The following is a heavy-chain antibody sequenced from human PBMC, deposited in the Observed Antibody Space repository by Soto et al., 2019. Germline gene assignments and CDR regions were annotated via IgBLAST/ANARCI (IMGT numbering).Heavy chain of an antibody. CDR3: ARDGRGYSYGYSWFDP. CDR1: GFTVSSNY. Sequence: PGGYLRLSCAASGFTVSSNYMSWVRQAPGKGLEWVSVIYSGGSTYYADSVKGRFTISRHNSKNTLYLQMNSLRAEDTAVYYCARDGRGYSYGYSWFDPWGQGTLVTVSS. CDR2: IYSGGST. J-gene: IGHJ5*02. V-gene: IGHV3-53*04. D-gene: IGHD5-18*01.